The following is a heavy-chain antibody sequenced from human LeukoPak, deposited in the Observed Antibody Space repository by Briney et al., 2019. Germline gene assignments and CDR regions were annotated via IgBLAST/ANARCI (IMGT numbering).Heavy chain of an antibody. CDR1: GGSFSGYY. V-gene: IGHV4-34*01. D-gene: IGHD3-9*01. CDR2: INNSGST. Sequence: PSETLSLTCAVYGGSFSGYYWSWIRQPPGKGLEWIGEINNSGSTNYNPSLKSRVTISVDTSKNQFSLKLSSVTAADTAVYYCARGRYDILTGYYTAVYFDYWGQGTLVTVSS. CDR3: ARGRYDILTGYYTAVYFDY. J-gene: IGHJ4*02.